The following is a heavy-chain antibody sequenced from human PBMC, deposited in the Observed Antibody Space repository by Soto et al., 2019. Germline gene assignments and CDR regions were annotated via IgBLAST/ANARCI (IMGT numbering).Heavy chain of an antibody. CDR3: SSQASPYYYYGMDV. Sequence: SETLSLTCTVSGGSISSSSYYWGWIRQPPGKGLEWIGSIYYSGSTYYNPSLKSRVTISVDTSKNQCSLKLSSVTAADTAVYYCSSQASPYYYYGMDVWGQGTTGAVSS. CDR1: GGSISSSSYY. CDR2: IYYSGST. V-gene: IGHV4-39*01. J-gene: IGHJ6*02.